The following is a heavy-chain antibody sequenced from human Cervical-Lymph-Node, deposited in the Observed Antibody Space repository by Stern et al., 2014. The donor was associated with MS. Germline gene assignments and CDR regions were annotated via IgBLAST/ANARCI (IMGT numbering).Heavy chain of an antibody. Sequence: QVNLRESGPAMVKPTQTLTLTCTFSGFSLSTSGMRVSWIRQPPGKALEWLARIDWDNTEFYSPSLKTRLTISKDTSRNQVVLVMTNMDPTDTATYFCARSYNWSPFDPWGQGTLVTVSS. CDR3: ARSYNWSPFDP. J-gene: IGHJ5*02. CDR1: GFSLSTSGMR. CDR2: IDWDNTE. D-gene: IGHD1-1*01. V-gene: IGHV2-70*04.